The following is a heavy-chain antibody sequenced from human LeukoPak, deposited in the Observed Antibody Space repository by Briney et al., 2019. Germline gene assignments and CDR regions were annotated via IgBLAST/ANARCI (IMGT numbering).Heavy chain of an antibody. J-gene: IGHJ4*02. Sequence: GRSLRLSCTASGFTFSSYGMHWVRQAPGKGLEWVAVIWHDGSNQQYADSVKSRFTVSRDNSKNTPYLQMNSLRAEDTAVYYCARAPLYSSSLFDYWGQGTLVTVSS. D-gene: IGHD6-13*01. CDR2: IWHDGSNQ. CDR1: GFTFSSYG. CDR3: ARAPLYSSSLFDY. V-gene: IGHV3-33*01.